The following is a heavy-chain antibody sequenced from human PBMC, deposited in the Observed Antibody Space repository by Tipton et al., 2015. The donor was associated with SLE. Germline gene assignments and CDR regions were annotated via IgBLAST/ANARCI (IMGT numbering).Heavy chain of an antibody. D-gene: IGHD3-16*01. J-gene: IGHJ5*02. CDR2: INAYSGGT. V-gene: IGHV1-2*06. CDR3: ARPGGQKNSRWYDH. CDR1: GYTFSANF. Sequence: LVQSGAEVKVSCKASGYTFSANFIHWVRQAPGQGLEWLGRINAYSGGTNYAQKFEGRVTVTRDTSISTAYMELGWLTFDDTAVYYCARPGGQKNSRWYDHWGQGTLVTVSS.